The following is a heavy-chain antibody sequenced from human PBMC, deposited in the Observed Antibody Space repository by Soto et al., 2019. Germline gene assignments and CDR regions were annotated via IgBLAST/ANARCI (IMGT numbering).Heavy chain of an antibody. CDR1: GFTFSSYA. V-gene: IGHV3-23*01. CDR2: ISGSGGST. J-gene: IGHJ6*02. CDR3: AKAIRGEGAHYDILTGYYSYYYYGMDV. D-gene: IGHD3-9*01. Sequence: GGSLRLSCAASGFTFSSYAMSWVRQAPGKGLEWVSAISGSGGSTYYADSVKGRFTISRDNSKNTLYLQMNSLRAEDTAVYYCAKAIRGEGAHYDILTGYYSYYYYGMDVWGQGTTVTVSS.